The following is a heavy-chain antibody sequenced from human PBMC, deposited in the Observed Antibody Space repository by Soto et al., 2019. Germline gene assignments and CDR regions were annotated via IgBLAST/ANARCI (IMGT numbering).Heavy chain of an antibody. J-gene: IGHJ6*02. Sequence: ASVKVSCKASGYTFTGDYIHWVRQAPGQGLEWMGWLNPNSGGTQYAQKFQGWVTLTRDTSISTAYMELSRLRSDDTAVYYCARDKATGYYYYGMDVWGQGTTVTVSS. D-gene: IGHD3-10*01. CDR3: ARDKATGYYYYGMDV. CDR2: LNPNSGGT. V-gene: IGHV1-2*04. CDR1: GYTFTGDY.